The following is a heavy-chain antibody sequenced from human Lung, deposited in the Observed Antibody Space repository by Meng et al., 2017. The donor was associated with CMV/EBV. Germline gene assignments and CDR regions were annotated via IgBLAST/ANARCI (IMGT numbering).Heavy chain of an antibody. CDR1: GFTFSSYW. CDR2: INSDGSST. D-gene: IGHD3-22*01. V-gene: IGHV3-74*01. CDR3: ARDHYYDSSGLDY. J-gene: IGHJ4*02. Sequence: SXAASGFTFSSYWMHWVRQAPGKGLVWVSRINSDGSSTSYADSVKGRFTISRDNAKNTLYLQMNSLRAEDTAVYYCARDHYYDSSGLDYWGQGTLVTVSS.